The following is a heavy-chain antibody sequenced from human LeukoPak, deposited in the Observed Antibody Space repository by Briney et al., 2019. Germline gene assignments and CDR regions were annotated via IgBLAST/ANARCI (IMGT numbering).Heavy chain of an antibody. CDR3: ARGPTSGGSGSYPFDY. Sequence: GGSLRLSCAASGFTFSSYGMHWVRQAPGKGLEWVAVIWYDGSNKYYADSVKGRFTISRDNSKNTLHLQMNSLRAEDTAVYYCARGPTSGGSGSYPFDYWGQGTLVTVSS. CDR1: GFTFSSYG. V-gene: IGHV3-33*01. D-gene: IGHD3-10*01. J-gene: IGHJ4*02. CDR2: IWYDGSNK.